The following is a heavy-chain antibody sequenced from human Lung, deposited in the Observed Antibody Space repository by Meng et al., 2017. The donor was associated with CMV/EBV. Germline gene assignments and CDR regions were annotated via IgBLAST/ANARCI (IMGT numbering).Heavy chain of an antibody. J-gene: IGHJ3*02. D-gene: IGHD3-9*01. CDR1: GFTFSSYW. CDR2: IKQDGSEK. Sequence: GESLKISCAASGFTFSSYWMSWVRQATGKGLEWVANIKQDGSEKYYVDSVKGRFTISRDNAKNSLYLQMNSLRAEDTAVYYCARDRYFDWLGDAFDIWGQGKXVNGSS. V-gene: IGHV3-7*01. CDR3: ARDRYFDWLGDAFDI.